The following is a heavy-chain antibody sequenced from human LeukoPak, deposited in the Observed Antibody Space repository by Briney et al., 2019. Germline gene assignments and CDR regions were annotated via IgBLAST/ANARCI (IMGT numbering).Heavy chain of an antibody. CDR2: INSVSDMI. V-gene: IGHV3-48*02. D-gene: IGHD3-9*01. Sequence: GGSLRLSCAASGFTFRSYTMNWVRQAPGKGLEWISYINSVSDMISYADSVKGRFTISRDNAKNSLYLQMNSLRDDDTAVYYRARDLYFAHDYWGQGTLVTVSS. CDR3: ARDLYFAHDY. J-gene: IGHJ4*02. CDR1: GFTFRSYT.